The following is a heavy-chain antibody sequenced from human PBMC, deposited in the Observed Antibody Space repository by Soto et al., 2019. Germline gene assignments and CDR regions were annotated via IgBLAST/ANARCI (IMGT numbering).Heavy chain of an antibody. CDR1: GGTFSSYG. J-gene: IGHJ4*02. CDR3: ARAKLHFESDGSSFTTHSDH. D-gene: IGHD1-1*01. V-gene: IGHV1-69*01. CDR2: IIPVFAIT. Sequence: QVQLVQSGAEVKKPGSSVKVSCSASGGTFSSYGISWVRQAPGQGLEWLGGIIPVFAITKYAQKFQGRITFTSDDSSSTTYMDLSSLSSEDTAVYYCARAKLHFESDGSSFTTHSDHWGQGTPVTVSS.